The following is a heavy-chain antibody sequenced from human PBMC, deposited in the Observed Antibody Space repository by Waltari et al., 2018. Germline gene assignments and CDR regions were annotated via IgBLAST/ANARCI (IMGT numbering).Heavy chain of an antibody. CDR1: GGSISSSSYY. Sequence: QLQLQESGPGLVKPSETLSLTCTVSGGSISSSSYYWGWIRQPPGKGLEWIGSIYYSGSTYYNPSLKSRVTISVDTSKNQFSLKLSSVTAADTAVYYCARGVPQYRYSSGWYVDYWGQGTLVTVSS. J-gene: IGHJ4*02. CDR3: ARGVPQYRYSSGWYVDY. D-gene: IGHD6-19*01. V-gene: IGHV4-39*01. CDR2: IYYSGST.